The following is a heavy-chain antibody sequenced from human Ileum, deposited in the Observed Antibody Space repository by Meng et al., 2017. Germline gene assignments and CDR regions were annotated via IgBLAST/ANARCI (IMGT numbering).Heavy chain of an antibody. D-gene: IGHD1-14*01. V-gene: IGHV1-46*01. CDR2: IRPSGGIT. CDR3: ARESPETFNFDY. J-gene: IGHJ4*02. CDR1: GYTFTSYY. Sequence: GESLKISCKASGYTFTSYYIHWVRQAPGQGLEYMGIIRPSGGITSYAQKFQGRVTMTRDTSTSTVYMEVNSLRSEDTAVYYCARESPETFNFDYWGQGTLVTVSS.